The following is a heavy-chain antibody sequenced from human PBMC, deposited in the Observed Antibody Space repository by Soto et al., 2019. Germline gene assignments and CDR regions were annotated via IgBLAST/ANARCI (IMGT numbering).Heavy chain of an antibody. J-gene: IGHJ4*02. V-gene: IGHV4-39*01. CDR3: ARHGGDIVVVVAVFDY. D-gene: IGHD2-15*01. CDR1: GGSISSSSYY. CDR2: IYYSGST. Sequence: SETLSLTCTVSGGSISSSSYYWGWIRQPPGKGLEWIGSIYYSGSTYYNPSLKSRVTISVDTSKNQFSLKLSSVTAADTAVYYCARHGGDIVVVVAVFDYWGQGTLVTAPQ.